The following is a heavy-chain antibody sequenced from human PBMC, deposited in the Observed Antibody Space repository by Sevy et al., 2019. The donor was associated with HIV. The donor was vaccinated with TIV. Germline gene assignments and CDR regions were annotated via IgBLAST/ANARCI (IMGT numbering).Heavy chain of an antibody. CDR2: IRSKAYGGTT. D-gene: IGHD3-3*01. Sequence: GGSLRLSCTASGFTFGDYAMSWFRQAPGKGLEWVGFIRSKAYGGTTEYAASVKGRFTISRDDSKSIAYLQMNRLKTEDTAVYYCTRDTYYDFWSGYPGVGAFDIWGQGTMVTVSS. CDR3: TRDTYYDFWSGYPGVGAFDI. CDR1: GFTFGDYA. J-gene: IGHJ3*02. V-gene: IGHV3-49*03.